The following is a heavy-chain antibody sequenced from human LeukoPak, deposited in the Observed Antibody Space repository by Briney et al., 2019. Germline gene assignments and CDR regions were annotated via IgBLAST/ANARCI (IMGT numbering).Heavy chain of an antibody. CDR1: GFTFSNYW. CDR2: IYTGGGR. Sequence: PGGSLRLSCAASGFTFSNYWMSWVRQAPGKELEWVSVIYTGGGRYYAASVRGRFTISRDTSKNMLFLQMNSMRVEDTAVYYCASGIDYWGRGTLVTVSS. CDR3: ASGIDY. V-gene: IGHV3-53*01. J-gene: IGHJ4*02.